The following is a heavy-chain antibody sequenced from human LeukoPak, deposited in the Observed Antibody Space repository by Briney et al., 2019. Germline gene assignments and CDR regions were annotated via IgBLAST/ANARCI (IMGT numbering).Heavy chain of an antibody. CDR2: INPNSGGT. V-gene: IGHV1-2*06. CDR1: GYTFTDYY. D-gene: IGHD3-3*01. J-gene: IGHJ4*02. CDR3: ASGFWSGYYTGAY. Sequence: GASVKVSCKASGYTFTDYYIHWVRQAPGQGLEWMGRINPNSGGTNYAQKFQGRVTMTRDTSISTAYMELNRLRSDDTAVYYCASGFWSGYYTGAYWGQGTLVTVSS.